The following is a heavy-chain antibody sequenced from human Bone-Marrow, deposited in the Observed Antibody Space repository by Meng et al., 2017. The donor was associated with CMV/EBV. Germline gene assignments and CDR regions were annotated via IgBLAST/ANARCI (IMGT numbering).Heavy chain of an antibody. CDR2: IWYDGSNK. Sequence: LSLTCAASGFTFSSYGMHWVRQAPGKGLEWVAVIWYDGSNKYYADSVKGRFTISRDNAKNSLYLQMNSLRAEDTAVYYCARDMVRGVGLLGYWGQGTLVTVSS. J-gene: IGHJ4*02. CDR3: ARDMVRGVGLLGY. V-gene: IGHV3-33*01. CDR1: GFTFSSYG. D-gene: IGHD3-10*01.